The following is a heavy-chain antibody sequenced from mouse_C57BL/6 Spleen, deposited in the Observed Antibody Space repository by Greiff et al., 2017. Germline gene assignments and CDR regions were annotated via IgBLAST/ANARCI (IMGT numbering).Heavy chain of an antibody. CDR1: GFSLSTSGMG. V-gene: IGHV8-12*01. CDR2: IYWDDDK. CDR3: ARSHYYGSSYWYFDV. J-gene: IGHJ1*03. Sequence: QVTLKVSGPGILQSSQTLSLTCSFSGFSLSTSGMGVSWIRQPSGKGLEWLAHIYWDDDKRYNPSLKSRLTISKDASRNQVFLKITSVDTADTATYYCARSHYYGSSYWYFDVWGTGTTVTVSS. D-gene: IGHD1-1*01.